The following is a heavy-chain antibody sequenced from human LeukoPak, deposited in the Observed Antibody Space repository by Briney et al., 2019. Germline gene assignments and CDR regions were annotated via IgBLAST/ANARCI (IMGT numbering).Heavy chain of an antibody. CDR2: IYTSGST. J-gene: IGHJ4*02. V-gene: IGHV4-4*07. D-gene: IGHD6-6*01. CDR1: GGSISTYY. Sequence: PSETLSLTCTVSGGSISTYYWSWIRQPAGKGLEWIGRIYTSGSTNYNPSLKSRVTMPVDTSKNQFSLTLNSVTAADTAVYYCAREYSSSSGRVFDCWGQGTLVTVSS. CDR3: AREYSSSSGRVFDC.